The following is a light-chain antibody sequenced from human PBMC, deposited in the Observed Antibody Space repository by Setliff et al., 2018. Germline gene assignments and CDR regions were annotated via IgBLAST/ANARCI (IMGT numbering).Light chain of an antibody. V-gene: IGLV2-8*01. J-gene: IGLJ1*01. CDR1: SSDVGGYDY. Sequence: QSALTQPPSASGSPGQSVTISCTGTSSDVGGYDYVSWYQQHPGKARKLMIYEVSKRPSGVPDRFSGSKFGSTASLTVSGLQAEDEADYYCSSYAGSYIYVFGSGTNVTVL. CDR2: EVS. CDR3: SSYAGSYIYV.